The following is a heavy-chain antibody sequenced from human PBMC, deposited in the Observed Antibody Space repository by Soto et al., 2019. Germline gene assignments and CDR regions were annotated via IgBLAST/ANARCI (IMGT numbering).Heavy chain of an antibody. V-gene: IGHV1-69*13. D-gene: IGHD6-6*01. CDR2: IIPFLGTT. CDR3: ARDSRIKYSSPSPFDY. Sequence: GASVKVSCKASGGTFSSYAISWVRQAPGQGLEWMGGIIPFLGTTNYAQKFQGRVTITADESTSTAYMELSSLRSEDTAVYYCARDSRIKYSSPSPFDYWGQGTLVTVSS. CDR1: GGTFSSYA. J-gene: IGHJ4*02.